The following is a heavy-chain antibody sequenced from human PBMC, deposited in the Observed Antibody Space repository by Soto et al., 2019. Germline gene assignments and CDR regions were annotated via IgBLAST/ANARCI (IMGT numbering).Heavy chain of an antibody. CDR1: GGSISSSSYY. CDR3: ARSGARVVVAARGAFDI. J-gene: IGHJ3*02. Sequence: SETLSLTCTVSGGSISSSSYYWGWIRQPPGKGLEWIGYIYYSGSTYYNPSLKSRVTISVDTSKNQFSLKLSSVTAADTAVYYCARSGARVVVAARGAFDIWGQGTMVTVSS. D-gene: IGHD2-15*01. CDR2: IYYSGST. V-gene: IGHV4-30-4*08.